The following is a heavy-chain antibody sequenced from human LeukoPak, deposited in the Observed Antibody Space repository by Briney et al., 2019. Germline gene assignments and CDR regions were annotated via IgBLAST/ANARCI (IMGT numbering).Heavy chain of an antibody. CDR3: ARDDADSTGPPDY. CDR2: VSGSNGNT. D-gene: IGHD3-22*01. CDR1: GYTFSSYG. J-gene: IGHJ4*02. V-gene: IGHV1-18*01. Sequence: ASVKVSCKASGYTFSSYGISWVRRAPGQGLQWMGWVSGSNGNTNYVQNLQGRVTMTTDTSTSTAYMELRSLRSDDTAVYYCARDDADSTGPPDYWGQGTLVTVSS.